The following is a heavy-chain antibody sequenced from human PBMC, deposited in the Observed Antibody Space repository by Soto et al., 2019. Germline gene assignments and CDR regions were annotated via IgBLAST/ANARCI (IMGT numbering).Heavy chain of an antibody. Sequence: AESLKISCKGSEYRINRYWLGWGRQMPVKGLELIGMIYPGDSDTTYSPSFEGQVTMSVDKSISTAYLQWSSLKASDSATYYCARQGSNGAYVYFPMDVWGQGTTVTVSS. CDR2: IYPGDSDT. D-gene: IGHD3-16*01. CDR1: EYRINRYW. CDR3: ARQGSNGAYVYFPMDV. V-gene: IGHV5-51*01. J-gene: IGHJ6*02.